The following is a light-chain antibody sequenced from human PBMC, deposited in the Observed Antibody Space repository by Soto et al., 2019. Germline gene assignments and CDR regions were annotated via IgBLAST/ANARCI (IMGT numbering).Light chain of an antibody. J-gene: IGLJ2*01. Sequence: QAVVTQEPSLTLSPGETVTLTCGSSTGAVTSAHYPYWFQQRPGQAPRTLIYDTSNKHSRTPARFSGSLLGGKAALTLSGAQPEDEAEYYCFLSYSGARKVFGGGTKVTVL. CDR2: DTS. CDR1: TGAVTSAHY. V-gene: IGLV7-46*01. CDR3: FLSYSGARKV.